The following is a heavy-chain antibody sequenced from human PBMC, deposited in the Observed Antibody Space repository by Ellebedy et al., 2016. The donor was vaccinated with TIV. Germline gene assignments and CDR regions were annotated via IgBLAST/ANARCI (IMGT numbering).Heavy chain of an antibody. Sequence: AASVKVSCKASGYTFTSYGISWVRQAPGQGLEWMGWISAYNGNTNYAQKLQGRVTMTTDTSTSTAYMELRSLRSYDTAEYYWARLGFDTAMVTGDTTWGQGTLVTVSS. CDR2: ISAYNGNT. J-gene: IGHJ5*02. CDR1: GYTFTSYG. CDR3: ARLGFDTAMVTGDTT. D-gene: IGHD5-18*01. V-gene: IGHV1-18*01.